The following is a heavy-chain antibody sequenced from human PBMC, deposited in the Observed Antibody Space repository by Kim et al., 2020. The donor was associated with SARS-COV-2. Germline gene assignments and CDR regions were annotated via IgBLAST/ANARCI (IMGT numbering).Heavy chain of an antibody. D-gene: IGHD3-22*01. CDR1: GFPFSSYA. V-gene: IGHV3-23*01. CDR2: LSGSGANT. CDR3: AKGDQTVLYYDRGYDS. Sequence: GGSLRLSCAASGFPFSSYALSWVRQAPGKGLEWVSGLSGSGANTYYADSVKGRFTISRDNSNNILYLWMTSLKVEDMAVYYCAKGDQTVLYYDRGYDSWG. J-gene: IGHJ5*01.